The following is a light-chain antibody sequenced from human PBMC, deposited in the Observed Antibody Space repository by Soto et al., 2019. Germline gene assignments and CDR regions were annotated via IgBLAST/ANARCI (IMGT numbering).Light chain of an antibody. CDR2: DAS. CDR3: QQRSNWPPVIT. J-gene: IGKJ5*01. CDR1: QSFSGY. Sequence: DILLTQSPATLSLSPGERATLSCRASQSFSGYLAWYQQKPGQAPRLLIYDASKRATGIPARFSGRGSGTDFTLTISSLEPEDFAVYYCQQRSNWPPVITFGQGTGREIK. V-gene: IGKV3-11*01.